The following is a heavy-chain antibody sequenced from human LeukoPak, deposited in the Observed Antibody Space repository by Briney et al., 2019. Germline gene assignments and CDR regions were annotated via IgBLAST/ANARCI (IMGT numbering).Heavy chain of an antibody. Sequence: SETLSLTCAVYGGSFSGYYWSWIRQPPGKGLEWIGEINHSGSTNYNPSLKSRVTISVDTSKNQFSLKLNSVTAADTAVYYCARGTKTFDPWGQGTLVTVSS. CDR3: ARGTKTFDP. CDR2: INHSGST. J-gene: IGHJ5*02. V-gene: IGHV4-34*01. CDR1: GGSFSGYY. D-gene: IGHD2-2*01.